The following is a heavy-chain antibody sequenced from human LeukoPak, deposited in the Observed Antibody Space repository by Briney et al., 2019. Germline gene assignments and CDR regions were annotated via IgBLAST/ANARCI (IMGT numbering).Heavy chain of an antibody. D-gene: IGHD6-13*01. CDR1: GGSISSSSYY. J-gene: IGHJ6*03. V-gene: IGHV4-39*07. CDR3: ARALGGSVWSGGTYYYYMDV. Sequence: PSETLSLTCTVSGGSISSSSYYWGWIRQPPGKGREWIGSIYYSGSTYYNPSLKSRVTISVDTSKNQFSLKLSSVTAADTAVYYCARALGGSVWSGGTYYYYMDVWGKGTTVTVSS. CDR2: IYYSGST.